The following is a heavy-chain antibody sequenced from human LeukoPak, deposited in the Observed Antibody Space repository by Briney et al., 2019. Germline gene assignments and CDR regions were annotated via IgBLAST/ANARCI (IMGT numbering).Heavy chain of an antibody. CDR2: IYHSGST. CDR1: GYSISSGYY. J-gene: IGHJ6*03. D-gene: IGHD4-17*01. V-gene: IGHV4-38-2*01. Sequence: KPSETLSLTCAVSGYSISSGYYWGWIRQPPGKGLEWIGIIYHSGSTYYNPSLKSRVTISVDTSKNQFSLKLSSVTAADTAVYYCARAIHHGDYGYYYYMDVWGKGTTVTVSS. CDR3: ARAIHHGDYGYYYYMDV.